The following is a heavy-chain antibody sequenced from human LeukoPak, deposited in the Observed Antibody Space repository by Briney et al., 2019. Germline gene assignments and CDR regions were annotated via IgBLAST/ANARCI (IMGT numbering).Heavy chain of an antibody. V-gene: IGHV4-59*08. CDR2: INYIGTT. D-gene: IGHD2-21*01. CDR3: ARHDPVPYYQRGMDV. J-gene: IGHJ6*02. CDR1: GGSRIGYY. Sequence: SGTLSLPCSDIGGSRIGYYWSVIRKPPRKGLEGIGYINYIGTTLSIPSLRSRVTMSVDTSKNQFSLKLSSVTAADTAVYYCARHDPVPYYQRGMDVWGQGTTVTVSS.